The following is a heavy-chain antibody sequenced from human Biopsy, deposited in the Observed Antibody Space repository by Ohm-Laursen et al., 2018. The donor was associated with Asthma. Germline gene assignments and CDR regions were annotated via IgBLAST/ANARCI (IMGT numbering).Heavy chain of an antibody. CDR3: AKSADYYDSTDYLDF. CDR1: GFTFDDYG. J-gene: IGHJ4*01. Sequence: SLRLSCAASGFTFDDYGMSWVRQAPGKGLDWVSGINWNGGSTGYADSVKGRFTISRDNAKNSLYLQMQSLRPEDTAFYYCAKSADYYDSTDYLDFWGRGTLVTVPS. CDR2: INWNGGST. V-gene: IGHV3-20*04. D-gene: IGHD3-22*01.